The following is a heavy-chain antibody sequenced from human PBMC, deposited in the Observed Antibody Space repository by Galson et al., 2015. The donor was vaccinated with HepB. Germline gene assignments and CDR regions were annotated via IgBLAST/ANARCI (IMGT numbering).Heavy chain of an antibody. J-gene: IGHJ4*02. D-gene: IGHD2-15*01. Sequence: SLRLSCAASGFTFSNYAMHWARQVPGKGLEWVAVLSYDGGSILYADSAKGRFIISRDNSKNTLHLQMNSLTAEDTAVYYCAREQRYCSATTCPSARGLFDYWGQGTLVTVSS. CDR2: LSYDGGSI. V-gene: IGHV3-30-3*01. CDR3: AREQRYCSATTCPSARGLFDY. CDR1: GFTFSNYA.